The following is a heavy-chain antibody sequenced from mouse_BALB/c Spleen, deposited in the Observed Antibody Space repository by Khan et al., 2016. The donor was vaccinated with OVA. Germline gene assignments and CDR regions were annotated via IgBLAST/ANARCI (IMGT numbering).Heavy chain of an antibody. CDR1: GYSFTGYF. V-gene: IGHV1-20*02. D-gene: IGHD1-1*01. CDR2: INPHIGET. J-gene: IGHJ2*01. CDR3: ARIYRSDFDY. Sequence: EVQLKESGPELVKPGASVKISCKASGYSFTGYFMNWVMQSHGKSLEWIGRINPHIGETFYNQKFTGKATLTVDESSSTAHLELRSLASEDSAVYYCARIYRSDFDYWGQGTTLTVSS.